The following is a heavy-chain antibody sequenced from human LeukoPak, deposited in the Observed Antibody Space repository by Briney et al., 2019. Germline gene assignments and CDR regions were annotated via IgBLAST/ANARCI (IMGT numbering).Heavy chain of an antibody. V-gene: IGHV3-23*01. CDR3: AKGSGGRYPFSRLFDY. CDR1: GFTFNNYA. J-gene: IGHJ4*02. D-gene: IGHD1-26*01. Sequence: GGSLRLSCAASGFTFNNYAMRWARQAPGRGREGVSLIGSGGDDTYYADFVKGRFTISRDNSKNTLYLQVNSLRAEDTALYYCAKGSGGRYPFSRLFDYWGRGTPVTVSS. CDR2: IGSGGDDT.